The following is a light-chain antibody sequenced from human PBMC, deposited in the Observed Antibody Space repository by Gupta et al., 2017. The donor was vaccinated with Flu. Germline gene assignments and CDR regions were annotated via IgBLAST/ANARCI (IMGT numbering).Light chain of an antibody. Sequence: DIQMTQSPSSLSASVGDRVTITCRASQTISSYLNWYQQKPGKAPKLLIYAASSLQSGVPSRFSGSGSGTDSTLTISSLQPEDFATYYCQQSYSILYSFGQGTKVEIK. J-gene: IGKJ2*03. CDR1: QTISSY. CDR3: QQSYSILYS. CDR2: AAS. V-gene: IGKV1-39*01.